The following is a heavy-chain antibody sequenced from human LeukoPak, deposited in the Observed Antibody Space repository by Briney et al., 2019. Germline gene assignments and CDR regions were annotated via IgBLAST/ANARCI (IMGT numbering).Heavy chain of an antibody. J-gene: IGHJ5*02. V-gene: IGHV3-30*04. Sequence: GGSLRLSCAASGFTFSSYAMHWVRQAPGKGLEWVAVISYDGSNKYYADSVKGRFTISRDNSKNTLYLQMNSQRAEDTAVYYCAGAQWEWELLTYNWFDPWGQGTLVTVSS. CDR2: ISYDGSNK. CDR1: GFTFSSYA. CDR3: AGAQWEWELLTYNWFDP. D-gene: IGHD1-26*01.